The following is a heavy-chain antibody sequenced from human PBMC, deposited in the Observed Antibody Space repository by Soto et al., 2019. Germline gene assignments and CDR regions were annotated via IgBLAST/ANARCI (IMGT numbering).Heavy chain of an antibody. V-gene: IGHV1-69*04. CDR1: GGTFSSFV. Sequence: QVQLVQSGAEVKKPGSSVKVSCKASGGTFSSFVISWVRQAPGQGLEWMGRIIPSIGIINYAQKFQGRVTITADTSTSTAYMELSSLRSDDTAVYYCAREGDMKFHYDSSDEPGYWGQGTLVTVSS. D-gene: IGHD3-22*01. CDR3: AREGDMKFHYDSSDEPGY. J-gene: IGHJ4*02. CDR2: IIPSIGII.